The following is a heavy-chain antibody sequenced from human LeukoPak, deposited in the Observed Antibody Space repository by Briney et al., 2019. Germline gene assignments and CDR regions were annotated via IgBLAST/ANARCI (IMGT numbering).Heavy chain of an antibody. CDR3: ARAQEGGYYYRPDY. CDR1: GFTFSSYS. Sequence: GGSLRLSCAASGFTFSSYSMNWVRQAPGKGLEWVSYISGSGSTIYYADSVKGRFTISRDNAKNSLYLQMNSLRAEDTAVYYCARAQEGGYYYRPDYWGQGTLVTVSS. D-gene: IGHD3-22*01. CDR2: ISGSGSTI. J-gene: IGHJ4*02. V-gene: IGHV3-48*01.